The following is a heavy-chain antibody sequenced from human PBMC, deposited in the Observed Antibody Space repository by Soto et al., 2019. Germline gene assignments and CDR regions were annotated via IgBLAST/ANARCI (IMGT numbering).Heavy chain of an antibody. CDR2: IYFSGST. J-gene: IGHJ4*02. V-gene: IGHV4-39*01. D-gene: IGHD3-22*01. CDR3: ARHPGTMIVVL. Sequence: SETLSLTCTVSGGSISSSSYYWGWIRQPPGKGLEWIGSIYFSGSTYYNLSLKSRVTIFVDTSKNQFSLELSSVTAADTAVYYCARHPGTMIVVLWGQGTLVNVSS. CDR1: GGSISSSSYY.